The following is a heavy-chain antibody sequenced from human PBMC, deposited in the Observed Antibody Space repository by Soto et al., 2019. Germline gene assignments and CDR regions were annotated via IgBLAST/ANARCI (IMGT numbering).Heavy chain of an antibody. V-gene: IGHV4-34*01. CDR3: ARGSWEVRFEY. CDR1: GGSFSGYY. D-gene: IGHD6-13*01. Sequence: QVQLQQWGAGLLKPSETLSLTCAVYGGSFSGYYWSWIRQPPGKGLEWIGEINQSGGTNYNPSLESRVTMSVDTSKNQFSLKLSSVTAADSAVYFCARGSWEVRFEYWGQGTLVSVSS. J-gene: IGHJ4*02. CDR2: INQSGGT.